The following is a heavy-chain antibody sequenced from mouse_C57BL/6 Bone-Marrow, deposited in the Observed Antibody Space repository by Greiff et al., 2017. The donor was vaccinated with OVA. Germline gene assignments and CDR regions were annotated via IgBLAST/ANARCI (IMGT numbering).Heavy chain of an antibody. CDR3: ARDDGSSYDAMDY. CDR2: ISDGGSYT. Sequence: EVKLVESGGGLVKPGGSLKLSCAASGFTFSSYAMSWVRQTPEKRLEWVATISDGGSYTYYPDNVKGRFTISRDNAKNNLYLQRSHLKSEDTAMYYCARDDGSSYDAMDYWGQGTSVTVSS. CDR1: GFTFSSYA. V-gene: IGHV5-4*03. D-gene: IGHD1-1*01. J-gene: IGHJ4*01.